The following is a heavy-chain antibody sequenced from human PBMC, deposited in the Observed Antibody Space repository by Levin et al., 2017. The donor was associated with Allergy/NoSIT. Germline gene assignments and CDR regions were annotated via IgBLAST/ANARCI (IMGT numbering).Heavy chain of an antibody. CDR1: GGSFAGYY. Sequence: PSETLSLTCGVDGGSFAGYYWSWIRQLPGKGLEWIGEIDHTGVTKYNPSLKSRVTISVDTSKKQFSVKLSSVTAADTAVYYCARGPRPDYAWGSYRYIEGRWFDPWGQGTLVTVSS. CDR2: IDHTGVT. V-gene: IGHV4-34*01. CDR3: ARGPRPDYAWGSYRYIEGRWFDP. D-gene: IGHD3-16*02. J-gene: IGHJ5*02.